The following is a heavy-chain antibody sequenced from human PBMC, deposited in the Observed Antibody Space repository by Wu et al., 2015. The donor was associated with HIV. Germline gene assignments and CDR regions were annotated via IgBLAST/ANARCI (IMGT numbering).Heavy chain of an antibody. CDR3: ARGAPPYYRFLELGYSSNWFDP. D-gene: IGHD3-3*01. CDR2: ISAYNGNX. CDR1: GYTFTSYG. Sequence: QVQLVQSGAEVKKPGASVKVSCKASGYTFTSYGISWVRQAPGQGLEWMGWISAYNGNXNYAQKLQGRVTMTTDTSTSTAYMELRSLRSDDTAVYYCARGAPPYYRFLELGYSSNWFDPWAREPWSPSPQ. J-gene: IGHJ5*02. V-gene: IGHV1-18*01.